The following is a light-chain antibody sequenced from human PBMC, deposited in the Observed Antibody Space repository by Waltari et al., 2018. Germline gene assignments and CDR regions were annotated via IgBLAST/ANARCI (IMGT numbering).Light chain of an antibody. CDR1: DIGSKS. CDR3: QVWESTSDHRV. Sequence: SYVLTQPPSVSVAPGQTARISCGGSDIGSKSVHWYQQKPGQAPVLVVYDNGDRPSGNPERFSVSNSGYTATLTISSVEAGDEADYYCQVWESTSDHRVFGGGTKLTVL. J-gene: IGLJ3*02. CDR2: DNG. V-gene: IGLV3-21*02.